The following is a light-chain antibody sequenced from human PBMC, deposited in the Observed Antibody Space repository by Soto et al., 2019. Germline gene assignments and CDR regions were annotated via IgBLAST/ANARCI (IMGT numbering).Light chain of an antibody. V-gene: IGKV3-15*01. J-gene: IGKJ1*01. Sequence: EIVMTQSPATLSVSPGERATLSCRASQSVSSNLAWYQQRPGQAPRLLIYSASTRATGIPARFSGSGSGTEFTLTISSLQSEDVVVYYCQQYHNWWTFGQGTKVEIK. CDR2: SAS. CDR1: QSVSSN. CDR3: QQYHNWWT.